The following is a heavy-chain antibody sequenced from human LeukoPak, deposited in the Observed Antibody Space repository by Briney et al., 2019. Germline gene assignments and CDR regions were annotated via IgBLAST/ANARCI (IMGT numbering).Heavy chain of an antibody. CDR3: ARDGGRYSSPSFFDY. Sequence: GASVKVSCKASGGTFSSYAISWVRQAPGQGLEWMGRIIPILGIANYAQKFQGRVTITADKSTSTAYMELSSLRSEDTAVYYCARDGGRYSSPSFFDYWGQGTLVTVSS. CDR2: IIPILGIA. CDR1: GGTFSSYA. J-gene: IGHJ4*02. D-gene: IGHD5-18*01. V-gene: IGHV1-69*04.